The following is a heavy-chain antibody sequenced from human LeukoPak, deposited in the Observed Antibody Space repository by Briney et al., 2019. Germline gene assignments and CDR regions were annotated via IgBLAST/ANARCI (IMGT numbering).Heavy chain of an antibody. Sequence: ASVKVSCKASGYTFTSYGISWVRQMPGKGLEWMGIIYPGDSDTTYSPSFQGQVTISADKSISTAYLQWSSLKASDTAMYYCARRRDGYNYVGTDYWGQGTLVTVSS. J-gene: IGHJ4*02. CDR3: ARRRDGYNYVGTDY. CDR2: IYPGDSDT. CDR1: GYTFTSYG. V-gene: IGHV5-51*01. D-gene: IGHD5-24*01.